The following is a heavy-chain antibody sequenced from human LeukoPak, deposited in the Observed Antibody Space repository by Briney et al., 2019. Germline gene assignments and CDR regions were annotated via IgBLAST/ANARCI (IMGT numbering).Heavy chain of an antibody. V-gene: IGHV3-48*03. D-gene: IGHD2-2*02. Sequence: GGSLRLSCAASGFTFSSYEMNWVRQAPGKGLEWVSYISSSGSTIYYADSVKGRFTFSRDNAKNSLYLQMNSLRAEDTAVYYCATDLGYCTSTSCYSLYGMDVWGKGTTVTVSS. CDR2: ISSSGSTI. J-gene: IGHJ6*04. CDR1: GFTFSSYE. CDR3: ATDLGYCTSTSCYSLYGMDV.